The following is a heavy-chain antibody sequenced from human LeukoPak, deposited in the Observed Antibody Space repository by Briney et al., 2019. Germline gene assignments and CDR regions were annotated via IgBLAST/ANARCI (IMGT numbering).Heavy chain of an antibody. CDR1: GFTFGDYA. CDR3: TREYSSYYDSSGYHPPAFDY. J-gene: IGHJ4*02. V-gene: IGHV3-49*03. D-gene: IGHD3-22*01. CDR2: IRSKTYGGTT. Sequence: GGSLRLSCTASGFTFGDYAMSWFRQAPGKGLEWVGFIRSKTYGGTTEYAASVKGRFTISRDDSKSIAYLQMNSLKTEDTAVYYCTREYSSYYDSSGYHPPAFDYWGQGTLVTVSS.